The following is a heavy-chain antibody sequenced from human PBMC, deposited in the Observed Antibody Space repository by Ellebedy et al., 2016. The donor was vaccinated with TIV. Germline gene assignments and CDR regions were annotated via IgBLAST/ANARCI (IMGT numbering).Heavy chain of an antibody. CDR2: INPSGGST. CDR3: ARGRGYIVVVPAFDY. J-gene: IGHJ4*02. D-gene: IGHD2-2*01. CDR1: GYTFTSYY. Sequence: AASVKVSCKASGYTFTSYYMHWARQAPGQGLEWMGIINPSGGSTSYAQKFQGRVTMTRDTSTSTVYMELSSLRSEDTAVYYCARGRGYIVVVPAFDYWGQGTLVTVSS. V-gene: IGHV1-46*01.